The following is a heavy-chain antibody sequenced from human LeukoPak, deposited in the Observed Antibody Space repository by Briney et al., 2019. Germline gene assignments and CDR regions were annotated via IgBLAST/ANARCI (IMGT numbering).Heavy chain of an antibody. CDR1: GFTFSSYS. D-gene: IGHD3-16*01. J-gene: IGHJ6*03. CDR3: ARVRLGYYYMDV. CDR2: ISSSSSYI. V-gene: IGHV3-21*01. Sequence: GGSLRLSCAASGFTFSSYSMNWVRQAPGKGLEWVSSISSSSSYIYYADSVKGRFTISRDNAKNSLYLQMNSLRAEDTAVYYCARVRLGYYYMDVWGKGTTVTVSS.